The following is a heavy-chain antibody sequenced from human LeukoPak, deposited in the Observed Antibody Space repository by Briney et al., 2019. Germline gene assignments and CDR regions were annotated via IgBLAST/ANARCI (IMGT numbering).Heavy chain of an antibody. CDR3: AKKVGGAFDI. J-gene: IGHJ3*02. D-gene: IGHD1-26*01. CDR1: GFTFSSYA. V-gene: IGHV3-23*01. Sequence: GGSLRLSCAASGFTFSSYAMSWVRQAPGKGLEWVSAISGSGGVTYYADSVKGRFTISRGNSKNTLYLQMNSLRAEDTAVYYCAKKVGGAFDIWGQGAMVTVSS. CDR2: ISGSGGVT.